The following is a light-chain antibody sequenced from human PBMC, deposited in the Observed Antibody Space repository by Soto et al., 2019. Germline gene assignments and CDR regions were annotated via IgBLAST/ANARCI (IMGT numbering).Light chain of an antibody. Sequence: QSVLTQPPSVSGTPGQRVSISCTGTSSNLGAGYDVHWYQQLPGAAPRLLIFGNNVRPSGVPDRFSGSKSGTSASLAITGLQAEHEAIYHCQSYDGSLATSIFGAGTKLTVL. V-gene: IGLV1-40*01. J-gene: IGLJ2*01. CDR3: QSYDGSLATSI. CDR2: GNN. CDR1: SSNLGAGYD.